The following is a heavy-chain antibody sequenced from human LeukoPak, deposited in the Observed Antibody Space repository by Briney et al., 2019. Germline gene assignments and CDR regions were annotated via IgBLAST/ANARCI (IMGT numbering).Heavy chain of an antibody. J-gene: IGHJ3*02. CDR3: ATRSDRTNDAFDI. CDR2: INPNSGGT. CDR1: GYTFTGYY. V-gene: IGHV1-2*04. Sequence: ASVKVSCKASGYTFTGYYMHWVRQAPGQGLEWMGWINPNSGGTNYAQKFQGWVTMTRDTSISTAYMELSRLRSDDTAVYYCATRSDRTNDAFDIWGQGTMVTVSS.